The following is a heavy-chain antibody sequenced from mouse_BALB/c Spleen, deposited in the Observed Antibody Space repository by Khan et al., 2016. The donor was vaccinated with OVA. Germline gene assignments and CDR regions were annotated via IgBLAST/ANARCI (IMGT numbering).Heavy chain of an antibody. CDR2: IYPGSGST. CDR3: ARSYDGAGLTY. D-gene: IGHD1-1*01. J-gene: IGHJ3*01. Sequence: QVQLKQSGPELVKPGASVKMSCKASGYTFSDYVISWVKLRTGQGLEWIGEIYPGSGSTFYNEKFKGKATLTADKPSSTAYMQLSSPTSEDSAVXFCARSYDGAGLTYWGQGTLVTVS. CDR1: GYTFSDYV. V-gene: IGHV1-77*01.